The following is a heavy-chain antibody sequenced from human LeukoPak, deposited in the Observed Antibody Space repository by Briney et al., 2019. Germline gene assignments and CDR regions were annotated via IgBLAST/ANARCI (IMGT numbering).Heavy chain of an antibody. V-gene: IGHV3-11*04. CDR1: GFTFSDYY. CDR3: ARVGRFLSRFDP. CDR2: ISSSGGTK. D-gene: IGHD3-3*01. J-gene: IGHJ5*02. Sequence: GGSLRLSCAASGFTFSDYYMSWIRQAPGKGLEWVSYISSSGGTKYYADSVKGRFTISRDNTKNSLYLQMNSLRAEDTAVYYCARVGRFLSRFDPWGQGTLVTVSS.